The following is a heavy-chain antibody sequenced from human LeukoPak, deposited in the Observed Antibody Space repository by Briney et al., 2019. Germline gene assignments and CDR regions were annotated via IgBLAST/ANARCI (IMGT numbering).Heavy chain of an antibody. CDR1: DYTFSTYV. D-gene: IGHD4-17*01. CDR2: ISPYKGNA. CDR3: ATAQDYGEYVLGYFDY. J-gene: IGHJ4*02. V-gene: IGHV1-18*01. Sequence: ASVKVSCKASDYTFSTYVISWVRQAPGQGPEWMGWISPYKGNAIYAQKLQGRVTMTTDTSTGTAYMELGSLPSDDTAVYYCATAQDYGEYVLGYFDYWGQGTLVTVSS.